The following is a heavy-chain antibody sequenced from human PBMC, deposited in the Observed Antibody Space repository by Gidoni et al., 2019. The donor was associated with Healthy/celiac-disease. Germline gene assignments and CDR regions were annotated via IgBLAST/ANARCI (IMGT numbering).Heavy chain of an antibody. CDR3: ARVIAAAGNYFDY. V-gene: IGHV1-3*01. J-gene: IGHJ4*02. CDR1: GYTFTSYA. Sequence: QVQLVQSGAEVKKPRASVTVSCQASGYTFTSYAMHWVRQAPGQSLECSGWINAGNCNTKYSQKFQGRFTITCDTSASTANMELSSLNSEDTAVYYCARVIAAAGNYFDYWGQGTLVTVSS. CDR2: INAGNCNT. D-gene: IGHD6-13*01.